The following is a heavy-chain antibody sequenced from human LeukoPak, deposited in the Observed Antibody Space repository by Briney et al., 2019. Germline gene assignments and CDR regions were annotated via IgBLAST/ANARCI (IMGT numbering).Heavy chain of an antibody. V-gene: IGHV3-7*01. D-gene: IGHD2-15*01. CDR1: GFTFSSSW. J-gene: IGHJ6*04. Sequence: GGSLRLSCVASGFTFSSSWMSWVRQAPGKGLEWVANIEPDGSDKYYVDSVEGRFTISRDNAKNSLYLQMNNLRAEDTAVYYCGVAIWGKGTTVTVSS. CDR3: GVAI. CDR2: IEPDGSDK.